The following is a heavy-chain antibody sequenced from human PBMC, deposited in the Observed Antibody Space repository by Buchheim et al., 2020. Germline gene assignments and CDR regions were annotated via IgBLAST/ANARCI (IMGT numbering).Heavy chain of an antibody. CDR3: ARRFKYQLLHSHNWFDP. V-gene: IGHV4-39*01. D-gene: IGHD2-2*01. CDR1: GGSISSSSYY. CDR2: IYYSGST. J-gene: IGHJ5*02. Sequence: QLQLQESGPGLVKPSETLSLTCTVSGGSISSSSYYWGWIRQPPGKGLEWIGSIYYSGSTYYNPSLKSRVTISVDTSKNQFSLKLSSVTAADTAVYYCARRFKYQLLHSHNWFDPWGQGTL.